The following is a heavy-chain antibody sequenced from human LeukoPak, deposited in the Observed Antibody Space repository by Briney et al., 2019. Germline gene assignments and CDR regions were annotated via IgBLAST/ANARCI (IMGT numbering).Heavy chain of an antibody. CDR3: ARGSYWYDA. D-gene: IGHD6-13*01. CDR1: GGTFSSYG. J-gene: IGHJ5*02. V-gene: IGHV1-2*02. Sequence: ASVKVSCKASGGTFSSYGISWVRQAPGQGPEWMGWINPQSGGTIYAQKFQGRVTMTRETSISTAYMELSRLKSDDTAVFYCARGSYWYDAWGQGTLVTVSS. CDR2: INPQSGGT.